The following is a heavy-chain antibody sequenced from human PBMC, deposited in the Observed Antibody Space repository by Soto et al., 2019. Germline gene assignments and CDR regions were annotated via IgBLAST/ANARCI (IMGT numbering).Heavy chain of an antibody. Sequence: PGGSLRLSCSASGFFMNDYTMGWVRLAPGKGLQWVATIFSGGVTTRYADSVTGRFSLSRDNSQNMMYLQMNSLRAEDTAVYYCAKILGYCSSTSCPRVPWGQRTLDTFSS. CDR3: AKILGYCSSTSCPRVP. D-gene: IGHD2-2*01. V-gene: IGHV3-23*05. CDR1: GFFMNDYT. J-gene: IGHJ5*02. CDR2: IFSGGVTT.